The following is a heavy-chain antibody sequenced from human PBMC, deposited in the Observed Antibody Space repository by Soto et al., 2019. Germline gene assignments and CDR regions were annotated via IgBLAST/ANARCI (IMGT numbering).Heavy chain of an antibody. V-gene: IGHV3-33*01. Sequence: VGSLRLPCAASGFTFSSYGMRWVRQAPGKGLGWVAVIWYDGSNKYYADSVKGRFTISRDNSKNTLYLQMNSLRAEDTAVYYCARDGAFYYDFWSGYRMPSTTYYYYYMDVWGKGTTVTGSS. CDR1: GFTFSSYG. J-gene: IGHJ6*03. CDR2: IWYDGSNK. D-gene: IGHD3-3*01. CDR3: ARDGAFYYDFWSGYRMPSTTYYYYYMDV.